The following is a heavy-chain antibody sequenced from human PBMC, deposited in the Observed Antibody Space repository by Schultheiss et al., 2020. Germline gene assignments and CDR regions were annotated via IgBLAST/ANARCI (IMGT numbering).Heavy chain of an antibody. CDR1: GGSITNYY. CDR2: VHHSGST. V-gene: IGHV4-59*01. J-gene: IGHJ4*02. CDR3: VRVCRASQSCYFDS. Sequence: SETLALTCTVSGGSITNYYWNWIRQPPGKGLECVGFVHHSGSTNYSPSLKSRVSMSVDTSKSQISLKVTSVTAADTAVYYCVRVCRASQSCYFDSWGQGALVTVSS.